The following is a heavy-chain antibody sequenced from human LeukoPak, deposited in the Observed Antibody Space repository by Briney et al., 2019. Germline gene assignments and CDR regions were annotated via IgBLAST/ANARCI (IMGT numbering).Heavy chain of an antibody. CDR2: ITGSGGNT. V-gene: IGHV3-23*01. J-gene: IGHJ4*02. Sequence: GGSLRLSCAASGFTFSSYARSWVRQAPGKGLEWVSAITGSGGNTYYADSVKGRFIISRDNSKNTVFLQMNRLRAEDTAVNYCAKWGEYDVLTGYYVSDYWGQGTLVTVSS. D-gene: IGHD3-9*01. CDR1: GFTFSSYA. CDR3: AKWGEYDVLTGYYVSDY.